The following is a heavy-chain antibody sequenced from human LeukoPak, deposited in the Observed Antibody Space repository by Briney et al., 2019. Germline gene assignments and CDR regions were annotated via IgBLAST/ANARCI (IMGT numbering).Heavy chain of an antibody. V-gene: IGHV1-8*02. CDR2: MNPNSGNT. CDR1: GGTFSNNA. J-gene: IGHJ4*02. CDR3: ARGYCTNGVCYLMGY. D-gene: IGHD2-8*01. Sequence: GSSVKVSCKASGGTFSNNAITWVRQAPGQGLEWMGWMNPNSGNTGYAQKFQGRVTMTRSTSISTAYMELSSLRSEDTAVYYCARGYCTNGVCYLMGYWGQGTLVTVSS.